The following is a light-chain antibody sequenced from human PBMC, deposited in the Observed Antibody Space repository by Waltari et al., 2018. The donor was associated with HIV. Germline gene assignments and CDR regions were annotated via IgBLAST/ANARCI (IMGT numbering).Light chain of an antibody. J-gene: IGLJ3*02. CDR1: NIGSKS. V-gene: IGLV3-21*01. Sequence: SYVLTQSPSVSVAPGKTARITCGGKNIGSKSVNWYQQQPGQAPVMVIYHETDRPSGIPDRFSGSNSEDTATLTIRRVEAGDEADYYCQVWDTNTDQYVMFGGGTNLAV. CDR2: HET. CDR3: QVWDTNTDQYVM.